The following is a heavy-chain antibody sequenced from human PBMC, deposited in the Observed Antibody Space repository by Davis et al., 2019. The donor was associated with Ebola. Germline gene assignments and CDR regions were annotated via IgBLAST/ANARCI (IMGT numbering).Heavy chain of an antibody. CDR3: AKAREPDYYDSSGSDNWFDP. J-gene: IGHJ5*02. V-gene: IGHV3-30-3*02. CDR2: ISYDGSNK. D-gene: IGHD3-22*01. CDR1: GFTFSSYA. Sequence: GESLKISCAASGFTFSSYAMHWVRQAPGKGLEWVAVISYDGSNKYYADSVKGRFTISRDNSKNTLYLQMNSLRAEDTAVYYCAKAREPDYYDSSGSDNWFDPWGQGTLVTVSS.